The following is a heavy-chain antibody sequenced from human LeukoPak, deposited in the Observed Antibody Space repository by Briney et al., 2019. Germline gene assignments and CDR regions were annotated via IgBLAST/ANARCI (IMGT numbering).Heavy chain of an antibody. CDR1: GFTFSSYA. CDR3: AKREYDFWSGYYYYYYGMDV. D-gene: IGHD3-3*01. V-gene: IGHV3-23*01. J-gene: IGHJ6*02. CDR2: IRGSGGST. Sequence: HPGGSLRLSCAASGFTFSSYAMSWVRQAPGKGLEWVSAIRGSGGSTYCADSVKGRFTISRDNSKNTLYLQMNSLRAEDTAVYYCAKREYDFWSGYYYYYYGMDVWGQGTTVTVSS.